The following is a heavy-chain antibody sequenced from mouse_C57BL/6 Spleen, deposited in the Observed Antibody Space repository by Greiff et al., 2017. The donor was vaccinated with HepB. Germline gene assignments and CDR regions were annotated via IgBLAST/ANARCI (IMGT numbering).Heavy chain of an antibody. CDR1: GFTFTDYY. CDR2: IRNKANGYTT. D-gene: IGHD2-1*01. J-gene: IGHJ2*01. V-gene: IGHV7-3*01. CDR3: ARSLHGNYAFLDY. Sequence: EVQLVESGGGLVQPGGSLSLSCAASGFTFTDYYMSWVRQPPGKALEWLGFIRNKANGYTTEYSASVKGRFTISRDNSQSILYLQMNALRAEDSATYYCARSLHGNYAFLDYWGQGTTLTVSS.